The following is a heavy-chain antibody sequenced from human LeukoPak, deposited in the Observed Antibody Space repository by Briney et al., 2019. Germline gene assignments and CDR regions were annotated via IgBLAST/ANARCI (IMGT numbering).Heavy chain of an antibody. Sequence: SSETLSLTCAVYGGSFSGYYWSWIRQPPGKGLEWIGEINHSGSTNYNPSLKSRVTISVDTSKNQFSLKLSSVTAADTAVYYCARGDYVWGSYRSPFDYWGQGTLVTVSS. V-gene: IGHV4-34*01. CDR2: INHSGST. J-gene: IGHJ4*02. CDR1: GGSFSGYY. CDR3: ARGDYVWGSYRSPFDY. D-gene: IGHD3-16*02.